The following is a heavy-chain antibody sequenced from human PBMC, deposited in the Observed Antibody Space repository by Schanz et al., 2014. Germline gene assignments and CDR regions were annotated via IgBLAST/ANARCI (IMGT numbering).Heavy chain of an antibody. J-gene: IGHJ4*02. V-gene: IGHV3-7*01. CDR3: ARDAVTSVLTPGFYY. CDR1: GFTFSIYG. Sequence: EVQLVESGGGLIKPGGSLRLSCAASGFTFSIYGMSWVRQAPGKGLEWVANIKQDGSEKYYVDSVKGRFTISRDNAKKSLYLRMNSLRAEDTAVYYCARDAVTSVLTPGFYYWGQGTLVTVSS. D-gene: IGHD4-17*01. CDR2: IKQDGSEK.